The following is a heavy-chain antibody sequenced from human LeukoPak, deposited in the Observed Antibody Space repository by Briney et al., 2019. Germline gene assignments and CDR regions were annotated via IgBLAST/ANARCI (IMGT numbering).Heavy chain of an antibody. CDR1: GGTFSSYA. J-gene: IGHJ3*02. CDR3: ARGGKVMITMVRGALASRDAFDI. D-gene: IGHD3-10*01. V-gene: IGHV1-69*05. Sequence: GASVKVSCKASGGTFSSYAISWVRQAPGQGLEWMGGIIPIFGTANYAQKFQGRVTTTRDTSISTAYMELSRLRSDDTAVYYCARGGKVMITMVRGALASRDAFDIWGQGTMVTVSS. CDR2: IIPIFGTA.